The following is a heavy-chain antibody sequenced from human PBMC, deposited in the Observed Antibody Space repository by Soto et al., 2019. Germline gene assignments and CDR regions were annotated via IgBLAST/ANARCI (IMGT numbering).Heavy chain of an antibody. J-gene: IGHJ4*02. CDR2: IRSSSSTI. V-gene: IGHV3-48*02. Sequence: EVQLVESGGGLVQPGGSLRLSCAASGFTFSSYSMNWVRQAPGKGLEWVSYIRSSSSTIYYADSVKGRFTISRDNAKNSLYLQMNSLRDEDTAVYYCARVGCGGDCYSPESDYWGQGTLVTVSS. CDR1: GFTFSSYS. CDR3: ARVGCGGDCYSPESDY. D-gene: IGHD2-21*02.